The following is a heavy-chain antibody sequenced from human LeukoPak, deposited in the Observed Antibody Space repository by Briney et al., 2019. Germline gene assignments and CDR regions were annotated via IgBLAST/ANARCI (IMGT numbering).Heavy chain of an antibody. CDR1: GFTVSSKY. J-gene: IGHJ1*01. D-gene: IGHD3-10*01. V-gene: IGHV3-53*01. CDR2: PYAGGST. Sequence: GGSLRLSCAASGFTVSSKYMSWVRQAPGKGLEWVSVPYAGGSTYYADSVKGRFTVSRDTSKNTLYLQMNSLRVDDTAVYYCATGLYGSCNVSEDWGQGTLVTVSS. CDR3: ATGLYGSCNVSED.